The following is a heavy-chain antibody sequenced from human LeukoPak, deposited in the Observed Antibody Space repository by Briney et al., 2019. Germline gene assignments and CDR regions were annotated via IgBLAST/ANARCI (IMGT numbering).Heavy chain of an antibody. J-gene: IGHJ4*02. D-gene: IGHD1-26*01. CDR1: GFTFNTYS. CDR2: ISSSGRAI. CDR3: AREIPSGSYAPDY. V-gene: IGHV3-48*04. Sequence: GGSLRPSCAASGFTFNTYSMNWVRQAPGKGLEWVSYISSSGRAILYADSVKGRFTVSRDNAKNSLYLQMNNLRAEDTAVCYCAREIPSGSYAPDYWGQGTLVTVSS.